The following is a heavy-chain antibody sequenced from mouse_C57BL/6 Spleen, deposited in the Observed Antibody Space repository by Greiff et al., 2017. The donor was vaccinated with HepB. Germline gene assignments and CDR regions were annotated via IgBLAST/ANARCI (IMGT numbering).Heavy chain of an antibody. CDR1: GYTFTSYW. CDR2: IDPSDSYT. V-gene: IGHV1-69*01. CDR3: ARKEDYYGSGYFDY. J-gene: IGHJ2*01. D-gene: IGHD1-1*01. Sequence: QVQLQQPGAELVMPGASVKLSCKASGYTFTSYWMHWVKQRPGQGLEWIGEIDPSDSYTNYNQKFKGKSTLTVDKSSSTAYMQLSSLTSEDSAVYYCARKEDYYGSGYFDYWGQGTTLTVSS.